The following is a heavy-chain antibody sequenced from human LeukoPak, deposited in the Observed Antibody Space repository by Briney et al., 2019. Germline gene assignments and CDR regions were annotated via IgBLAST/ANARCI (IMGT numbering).Heavy chain of an antibody. CDR3: ARDGGTGTSHDAFDI. Sequence: SETLSLTCTVSGGSISSYYWSWIRQPAGKGLEWIGRIYTSGSTNYNPTLKSRVTMSVDTSKNQFSLKLSSVTAADTAVYYCARDGGTGTSHDAFDIWGQGTMVTVSS. J-gene: IGHJ3*02. CDR1: GGSISSYY. CDR2: IYTSGST. V-gene: IGHV4-4*07. D-gene: IGHD1-1*01.